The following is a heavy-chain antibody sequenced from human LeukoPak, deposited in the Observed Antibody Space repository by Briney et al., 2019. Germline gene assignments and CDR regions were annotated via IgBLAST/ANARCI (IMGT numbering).Heavy chain of an antibody. CDR3: ARDSSGPLY. J-gene: IGHJ4*02. D-gene: IGHD6-19*01. Sequence: GGSLRLSCAASGFIVSNNYMSWVRQAPGKGLEWVSVIYSSGGTYYADPVKGRFTISRDNSKNTLYLQMNSLSAEDTAVYYCARDSSGPLYWGQGTLVTVSS. V-gene: IGHV3-66*01. CDR1: GFIVSNNY. CDR2: IYSSGGT.